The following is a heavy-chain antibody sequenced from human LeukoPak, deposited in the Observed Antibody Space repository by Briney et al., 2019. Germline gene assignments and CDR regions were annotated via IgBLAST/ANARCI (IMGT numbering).Heavy chain of an antibody. Sequence: ASVKVSCKVSGNTLTKLSMHWVRQAPGKGLEWMGRFDPGDGERVYAQKFQGRLTMTEDTSTNTAYMELSSLMSDDTAVFYCSTGPGLGFCSGGNCPPMLFPDHWGREPWSPSPQ. D-gene: IGHD2-15*01. V-gene: IGHV1-24*01. CDR1: GNTLTKLS. CDR2: FDPGDGER. CDR3: STGPGLGFCSGGNCPPMLFPDH. J-gene: IGHJ4*02.